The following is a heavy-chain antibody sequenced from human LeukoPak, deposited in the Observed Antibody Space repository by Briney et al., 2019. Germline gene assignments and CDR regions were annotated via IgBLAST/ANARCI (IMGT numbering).Heavy chain of an antibody. V-gene: IGHV3-23*01. J-gene: IGHJ4*02. Sequence: GGSLRLSCAASGFTFSRYAMSWVRQAPGKGLEWVCGISSSGESPYYADPVKGRFTISRDNSKNTLYLEINSLRAEDTAVYYCAKKSRDGYNPFDYLGQGTLVTVSS. CDR2: ISSSGESP. D-gene: IGHD5-24*01. CDR3: AKKSRDGYNPFDY. CDR1: GFTFSRYA.